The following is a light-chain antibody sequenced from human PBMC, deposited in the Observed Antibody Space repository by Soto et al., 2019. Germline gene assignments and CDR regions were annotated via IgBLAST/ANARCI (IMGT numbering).Light chain of an antibody. CDR1: SSDVGAYNY. J-gene: IGLJ1*01. Sequence: QALLALAASVSGSPGQSITIACTGTSSDVGAYNYVSWYQQYPGKAPKVIIFEVRKRPSGVSNRFSGSKSGDTASLTISGLQAEDEADYYCSSYRSSTTFVFGTGTKVTVL. V-gene: IGLV2-14*01. CDR3: SSYRSSTTFV. CDR2: EVR.